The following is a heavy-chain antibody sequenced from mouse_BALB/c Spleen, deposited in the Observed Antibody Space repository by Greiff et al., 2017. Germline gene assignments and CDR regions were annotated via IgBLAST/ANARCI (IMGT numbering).Heavy chain of an antibody. CDR1: GFTFSSYA. V-gene: IGHV5-9-3*01. CDR3: ARDYGSSYNFDY. Sequence: EVHLVESGGGLVKPGGSLKLSCAASGFTFSSYAMSWVRQTPEKRLEWVATISSGGSYTYYPDSVKGRFTISRDNAKNTLYLQMSSLRSEDTAMYYCARDYGSSYNFDYWGQGTTLTVSS. J-gene: IGHJ2*01. D-gene: IGHD1-1*01. CDR2: ISSGGSYT.